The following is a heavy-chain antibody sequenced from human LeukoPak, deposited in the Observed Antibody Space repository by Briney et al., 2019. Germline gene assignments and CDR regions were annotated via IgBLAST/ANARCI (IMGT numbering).Heavy chain of an antibody. D-gene: IGHD2-15*01. CDR2: IFTSGSP. CDR3: ARSEEGRFYDSAGYCESFDL. Sequence: SETLSLTCSVSGGSIGGHYWNWIRQAPGKGLEWIGHIFTSGSPNYSPSLKSRVTFSRDTARSQIYLRMTSVTAADTAIYYCARSEEGRFYDSAGYCESFDLWGQGIMVIVSS. CDR1: GGSIGGHY. V-gene: IGHV4-4*07. J-gene: IGHJ3*01.